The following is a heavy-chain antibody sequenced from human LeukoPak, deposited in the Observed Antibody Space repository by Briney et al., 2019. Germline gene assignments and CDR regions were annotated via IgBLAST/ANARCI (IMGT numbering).Heavy chain of an antibody. D-gene: IGHD6-13*01. CDR2: MNPNSGNT. Sequence: GASVKVSCKASGYTFTSYDINWVRQATGQGLEWMGWMNPNSGNTGYAQKFQGRVTMTSSTSISTAYMELSSLRSEDTAVYYCARVSSSWYRWFDPWGQGTLVTVSS. J-gene: IGHJ5*02. CDR3: ARVSSSWYRWFDP. V-gene: IGHV1-8*01. CDR1: GYTFTSYD.